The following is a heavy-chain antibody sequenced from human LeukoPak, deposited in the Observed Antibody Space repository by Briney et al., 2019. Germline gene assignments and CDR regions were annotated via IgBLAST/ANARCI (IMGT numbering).Heavy chain of an antibody. CDR2: ISGSGGST. CDR3: AHISSSWPDY. V-gene: IGHV3-23*01. Sequence: PGGPLRLSCAASGFXFSSYAISWVRQAPGKGLEWVSPISGSGGSTYYADSVKGRFTISRDNSKNTLYLQMNSLRAEDTAVYYCAHISSSWPDYWGQGTLVTVSS. J-gene: IGHJ4*02. D-gene: IGHD6-13*01. CDR1: GFXFSSYA.